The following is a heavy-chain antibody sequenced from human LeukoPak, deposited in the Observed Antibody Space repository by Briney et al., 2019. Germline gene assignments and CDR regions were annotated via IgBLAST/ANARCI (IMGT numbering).Heavy chain of an antibody. Sequence: GGSLRLSCAASGLTFDVYAMHWVRQAPGKGLEWVSLISWDGGSTYYADSVKGRFTISRDNSKNSLYLQMNSLRAEDTALYYCAKDGWRGYCSSTSCYYMDVWGKGTTVTVSS. CDR1: GLTFDVYA. J-gene: IGHJ6*03. D-gene: IGHD2-2*01. CDR2: ISWDGGST. V-gene: IGHV3-43D*03. CDR3: AKDGWRGYCSSTSCYYMDV.